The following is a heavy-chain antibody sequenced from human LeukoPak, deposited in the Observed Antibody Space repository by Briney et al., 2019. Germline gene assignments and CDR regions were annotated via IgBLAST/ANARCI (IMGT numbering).Heavy chain of an antibody. V-gene: IGHV3-43*02. D-gene: IGHD1-14*01. CDR3: AKTPPSYGR. CDR2: ISGDGATT. J-gene: IGHJ4*02. CDR1: GFTFDDYA. Sequence: GGSLRLSCAVSGFTFDDYAMHWVRQAAGKGLEWVSLISGDGATTYYADSVKGRFTISRDNSKNSLYLQMNSLRTEDTALYYCAKTPPSYGRWGQGTLVTVSS.